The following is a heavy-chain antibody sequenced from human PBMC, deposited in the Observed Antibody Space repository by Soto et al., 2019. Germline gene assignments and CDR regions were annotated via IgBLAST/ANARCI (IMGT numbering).Heavy chain of an antibody. J-gene: IGHJ4*02. Sequence: QVQLVQSGAAEKKPGASVKVSCKASGYTFTSYAMHWVRQAPGQRLEWMGWINAGNGNTKYSQKFQGRVTITRDTSASTAYMELSSLRSEDTPVYYCARAWVVVTAPDYWGQGTLVTVSS. CDR2: INAGNGNT. V-gene: IGHV1-3*05. D-gene: IGHD2-21*02. CDR1: GYTFTSYA. CDR3: ARAWVVVTAPDY.